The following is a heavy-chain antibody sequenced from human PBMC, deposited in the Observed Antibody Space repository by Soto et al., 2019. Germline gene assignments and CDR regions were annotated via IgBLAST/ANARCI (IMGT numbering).Heavy chain of an antibody. Sequence: SETLSLTCDVYGGSFSRYYWNWIRQPPGKGLEWLGEINHSGSTNYNPSLESRVTISLDTSKTQFSLKLTSVTAADAAVYYCARGEGRLVGTWFDPWGQGTLVTVSS. CDR1: GGSFSRYY. CDR3: ARGEGRLVGTWFDP. V-gene: IGHV4-34*01. CDR2: INHSGST. D-gene: IGHD5-12*01. J-gene: IGHJ5*02.